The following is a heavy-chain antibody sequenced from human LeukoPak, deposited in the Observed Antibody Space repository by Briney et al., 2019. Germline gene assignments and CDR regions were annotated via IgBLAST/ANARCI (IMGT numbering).Heavy chain of an antibody. Sequence: TETLSLTCTVSGGSISDFYWSWIRQPPGKGLEWIGYVHYTGSTTYNPSLKSRVTISVDPSKNQFSLKLSSVTAADTAVYYCARVPLYYYDSSGYESGFDYWGQGTLVTVSS. V-gene: IGHV4-59*08. CDR3: ARVPLYYYDSSGYESGFDY. D-gene: IGHD3-22*01. CDR1: GGSISDFY. J-gene: IGHJ4*02. CDR2: VHYTGST.